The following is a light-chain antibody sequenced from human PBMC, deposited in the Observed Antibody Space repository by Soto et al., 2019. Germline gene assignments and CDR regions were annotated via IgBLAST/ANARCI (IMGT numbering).Light chain of an antibody. J-gene: IGKJ1*01. V-gene: IGKV3-15*01. CDR2: GAS. CDR1: QSVSSD. Sequence: IVIAPVPAPPSLSPGESATLSWRASQSVSSDLAWYHQKPGQAPRLLIYGASTRATGIPARFSGSGSGTEFTLTISSLQSEDFAVYYCQQYDNWPQTFGQGTKVDIK. CDR3: QQYDNWPQT.